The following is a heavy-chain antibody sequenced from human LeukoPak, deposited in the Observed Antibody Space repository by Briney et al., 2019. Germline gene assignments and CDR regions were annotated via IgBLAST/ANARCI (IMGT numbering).Heavy chain of an antibody. CDR2: INYSGST. J-gene: IGHJ4*02. V-gene: IGHV4-39*01. CDR3: ARRLSANYYGSGSSVDY. Sequence: SETLSLTCTVSDGSISSNIYYWGWIRQPPGKGLEWIGSINYSGSTYHSPSLESRATISVDTSRIQISLRLSSVTAADTAVYYCARRLSANYYGSGSSVDYWGQGTLVTVSS. D-gene: IGHD3-10*01. CDR1: DGSISSNIYY.